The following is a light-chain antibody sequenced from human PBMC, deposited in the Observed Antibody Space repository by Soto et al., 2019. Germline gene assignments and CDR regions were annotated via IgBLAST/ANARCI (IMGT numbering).Light chain of an antibody. Sequence: DIQMTQSPSSLSASVGDRVTITCRASQSISRHLNWYQQKPGKAPEFLIYAASSLQSGVPSRFSGSGSGKNFTLSISGLQPEDFADYYCQQSFNSPPTFGQGTKVDIK. CDR3: QQSFNSPPT. V-gene: IGKV1-39*01. J-gene: IGKJ1*01. CDR2: AAS. CDR1: QSISRH.